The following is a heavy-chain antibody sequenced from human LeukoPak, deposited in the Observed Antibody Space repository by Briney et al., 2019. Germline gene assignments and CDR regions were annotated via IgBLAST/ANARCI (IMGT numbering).Heavy chain of an antibody. J-gene: IGHJ6*02. D-gene: IGHD3-9*01. CDR1: GYTLTELS. CDR2: FDPEDGET. Sequence: GASVKVSCKVSGYTLTELSMHWVRQAPGKGLEWMGGFDPEDGETIYAQKFQGRVTMTEDTSTDTAYMELSSLRSEDTAVYYCATAGTDFDFGYYYYGMDVWGQGTTVTVSS. V-gene: IGHV1-24*01. CDR3: ATAGTDFDFGYYYYGMDV.